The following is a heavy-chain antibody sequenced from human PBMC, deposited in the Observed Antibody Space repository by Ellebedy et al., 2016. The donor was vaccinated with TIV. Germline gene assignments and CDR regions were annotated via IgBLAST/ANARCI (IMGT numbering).Heavy chain of an antibody. J-gene: IGHJ4*02. CDR2: IYHGGSQQ. Sequence: GGSLRLSCAPSGFTFNTYAINWVRQAPGKGLEWVANIYHGGSQQFYVDSVKGRFTISRDNAKNFLFLQMNSLRVDDTGMYYCVRDPWLVMDHWGQGVMVTVSS. CDR3: VRDPWLVMDH. D-gene: IGHD6-19*01. V-gene: IGHV3-7*03. CDR1: GFTFNTYA.